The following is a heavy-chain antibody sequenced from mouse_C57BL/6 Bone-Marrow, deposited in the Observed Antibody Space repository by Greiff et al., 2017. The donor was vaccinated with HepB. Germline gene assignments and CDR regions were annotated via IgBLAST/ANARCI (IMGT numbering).Heavy chain of an antibody. CDR1: GFSLTGYG. V-gene: IGHV2-6*01. Sequence: VQRVESGPGLVAPSQSLSITCTVSGFSLTGYGVDWVRQSPGKGLEWLGVIWGVGSTNYNSALKSRLSISKDNSKSQVFLKMNSLQTDDTAMYYCARGDGYYPFAYWGQGTLVTVSA. CDR3: ARGDGYYPFAY. D-gene: IGHD2-3*01. CDR2: IWGVGST. J-gene: IGHJ3*01.